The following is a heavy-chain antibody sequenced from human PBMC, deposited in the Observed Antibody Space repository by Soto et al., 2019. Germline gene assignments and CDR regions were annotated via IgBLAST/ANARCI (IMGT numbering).Heavy chain of an antibody. V-gene: IGHV4-4*02. J-gene: IGHJ6*02. CDR2: IYHSGST. CDR3: ARTVRDTLSDRIDYYYYGMDV. D-gene: IGHD3-10*01. Sequence: QVQLQESGPGLVKPSGTLSLTCAVSGGSISSSNWWSWVRQPPGKGLEWIGEIYHSGSTNYNPSLKSRVTISVDKSKNQFSLKLSSVTAADTAVYYCARTVRDTLSDRIDYYYYGMDVWGQGTTVTVSS. CDR1: GGSISSSNW.